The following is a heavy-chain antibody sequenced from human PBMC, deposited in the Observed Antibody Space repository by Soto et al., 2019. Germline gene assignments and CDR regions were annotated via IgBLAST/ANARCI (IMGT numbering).Heavy chain of an antibody. CDR1: GYTFTSYG. Sequence: ASVKVSCKASGYTFTSYGISWVRQAPGQGLEWMGWISTYNGNTNYAQKLQGRVTMTTDTSTSTAYMELRSLRSDDTAVYYCARIVGHGYVGQYYYYYYMDVWGKGTTVTVSS. CDR2: ISTYNGNT. J-gene: IGHJ6*03. V-gene: IGHV1-18*01. D-gene: IGHD5-12*01. CDR3: ARIVGHGYVGQYYYYYYMDV.